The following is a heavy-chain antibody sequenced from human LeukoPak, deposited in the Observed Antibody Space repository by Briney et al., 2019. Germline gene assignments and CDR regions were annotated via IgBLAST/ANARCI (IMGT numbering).Heavy chain of an antibody. D-gene: IGHD4-17*01. J-gene: IGHJ4*02. CDR3: TRMTTGHDY. V-gene: IGHV4-34*01. CDR2: INHSGYT. Sequence: PSETLSLTCAVSGVSFNDYYWSWVRQTPGKGLGWIGEINHSGYTNDSPSLKSRVTISIDTSRKQFSLNLRSVTVADTGIYYCTRMTTGHDYWGQGTLVTVSS. CDR1: GVSFNDYY.